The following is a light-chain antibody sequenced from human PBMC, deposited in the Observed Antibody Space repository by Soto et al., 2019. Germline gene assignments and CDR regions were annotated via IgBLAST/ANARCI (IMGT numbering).Light chain of an antibody. CDR3: QEYGSSRT. V-gene: IGKV3-20*01. J-gene: IGKJ1*01. Sequence: EIVLTQSPGTLSLSSGERATLSCRASQSVSSSYLAWYQQKPGQAPRLLIYGASSRATGIPDRFSGSGSGTDFTLTISRLEPEDFAVYYCQEYGSSRTFGQGTKVEI. CDR2: GAS. CDR1: QSVSSSY.